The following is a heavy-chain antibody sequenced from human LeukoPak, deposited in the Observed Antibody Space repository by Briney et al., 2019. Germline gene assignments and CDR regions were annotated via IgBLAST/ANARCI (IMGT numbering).Heavy chain of an antibody. J-gene: IGHJ4*02. V-gene: IGHV3-20*04. CDR2: INWNGGST. D-gene: IGHD3-22*01. CDR3: ARESPKGDYYDSSGRRDY. Sequence: PGGSLRLSCAASGFTFDDYGMSWVRQAPGKGLEWVSGINWNGGSTGYADSVKGRFTISRDNAKNSLYLQMNSLRAEDTTLYYCARESPKGDYYDSSGRRDYWGQGTLVTVSS. CDR1: GFTFDDYG.